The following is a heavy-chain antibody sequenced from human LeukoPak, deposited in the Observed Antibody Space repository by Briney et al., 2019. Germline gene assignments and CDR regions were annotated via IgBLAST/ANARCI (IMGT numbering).Heavy chain of an antibody. CDR1: GVTPRSYT. J-gene: IGHJ4*02. D-gene: IGHD3-16*01. Sequence: QPRGAPRLSCAASGVTPRSYTMTSGPEAPGKGLSWVSTIGDGASYADSVKGRFTISRDNSKNTLYLQMNSLRVEDAGVYYCAKPDYGWGQGTPVTVSS. CDR3: AKPDYG. CDR2: IGDGA. V-gene: IGHV3-23*01.